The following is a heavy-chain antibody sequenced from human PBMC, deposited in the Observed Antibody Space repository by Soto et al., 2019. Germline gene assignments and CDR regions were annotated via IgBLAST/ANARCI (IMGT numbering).Heavy chain of an antibody. Sequence: GASVKVSCKASGYTFITYDINWVRQATGQGLEWMGWMNPSNGNAGYAQKFQGRLTMTRNTSISTAYMELSSLRSDDTAVYFCARVKEPSGYNGCVSWGRGTMVT. CDR1: GYTFITYD. D-gene: IGHD5-12*01. J-gene: IGHJ4*02. CDR3: ARVKEPSGYNGCVS. V-gene: IGHV1-8*01. CDR2: MNPSNGNA.